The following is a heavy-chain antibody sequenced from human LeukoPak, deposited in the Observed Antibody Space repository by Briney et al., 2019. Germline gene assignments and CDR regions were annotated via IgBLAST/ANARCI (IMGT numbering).Heavy chain of an antibody. Sequence: KSSETLSLTCAVYGGSFSGYYWSWIRQPPGKGLEWIGYIYYSGSANYHPSLKSRVTISVDTSKNRFSLRLSSVTAADTAVYYCARVTGYMVEDYFDYWGQGTLVTVSS. J-gene: IGHJ4*02. CDR2: IYYSGSA. V-gene: IGHV4-59*01. CDR1: GGSFSGYY. CDR3: ARVTGYMVEDYFDY. D-gene: IGHD6-13*01.